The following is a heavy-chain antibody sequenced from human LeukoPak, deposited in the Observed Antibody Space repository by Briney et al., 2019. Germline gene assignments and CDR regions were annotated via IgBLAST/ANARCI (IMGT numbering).Heavy chain of an antibody. CDR3: AFIKARSVYVVGGLAFDI. J-gene: IGHJ3*02. Sequence: VASVKVSCKASGGTFSSYAISWVRQAPGQGLEWMGRIIPILGIANYAQKFQGRVTITADKSTSTAYMELSRLRSDDTAVYYCAFIKARSVYVVGGLAFDIWGQGTMVTVSS. D-gene: IGHD3-10*01. V-gene: IGHV1-69*04. CDR2: IIPILGIA. CDR1: GGTFSSYA.